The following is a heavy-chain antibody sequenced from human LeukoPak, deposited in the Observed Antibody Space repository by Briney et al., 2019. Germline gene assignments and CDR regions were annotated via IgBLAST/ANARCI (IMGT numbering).Heavy chain of an antibody. J-gene: IGHJ4*02. D-gene: IGHD3-22*01. CDR2: ISFDASNK. CDR3: ARHVVAVGFDY. CDR1: GFTFSSYG. Sequence: GGSLRLSCAASGFTFSSYGMHWVRQAPGKGREWVAVISFDASNKYYADSVKGRFTISRDNSKNTLYLQMNSLRAEDAAVYYCARHVVAVGFDYWGQGTLATVSS. V-gene: IGHV3-30*03.